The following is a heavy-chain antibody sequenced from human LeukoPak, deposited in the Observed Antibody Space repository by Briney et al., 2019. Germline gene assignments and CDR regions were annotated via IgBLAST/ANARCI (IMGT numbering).Heavy chain of an antibody. CDR1: GFSFSGHW. J-gene: IGHJ4*02. D-gene: IGHD3-9*01. Sequence: GGPLRLSCTASGFSFSGHWMHWARQLPGKGLVWVSRISPTGSTTSYADSVKGRFTVSRDNAKNTLYLQVNNLRAEDTAVYYCARGPNSDWSGLDFWGQGTLLTVSS. CDR2: ISPTGSTT. CDR3: ARGPNSDWSGLDF. V-gene: IGHV3-74*01.